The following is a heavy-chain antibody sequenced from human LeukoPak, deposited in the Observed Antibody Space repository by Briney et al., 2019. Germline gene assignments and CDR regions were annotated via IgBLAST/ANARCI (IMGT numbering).Heavy chain of an antibody. CDR2: IYPGDSDT. J-gene: IGHJ6*02. CDR3: ARGMVRGTYYYYGMDV. D-gene: IGHD3-10*01. V-gene: IGHV5-51*01. CDR1: GYSFTSYW. Sequence: GESLNISCKGSGYSFTSYWIGWVRQMPGKGLEWMGIIYPGDSDTRYSPSFQGQVTISADKSISTAYLQWSSLKASDTAMYYCARGMVRGTYYYYGMDVWGQGTTVTVSS.